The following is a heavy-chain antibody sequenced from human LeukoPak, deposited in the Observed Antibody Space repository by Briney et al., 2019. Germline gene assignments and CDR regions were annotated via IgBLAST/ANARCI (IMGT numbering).Heavy chain of an antibody. D-gene: IGHD3-16*01. CDR2: IYPRDGST. CDR1: GYSFTSNY. J-gene: IGHJ5*02. Sequence: ASVKVSCKASGYSFTSNYIHWVRQAPGQGLEWMGMIYPRDGSTSYAQKFQGRVTITADESTSTAYMELSSLRSEDTAVYYCASGTWGRTETFDPWGQGTLVTVSS. CDR3: ASGTWGRTETFDP. V-gene: IGHV1-46*01.